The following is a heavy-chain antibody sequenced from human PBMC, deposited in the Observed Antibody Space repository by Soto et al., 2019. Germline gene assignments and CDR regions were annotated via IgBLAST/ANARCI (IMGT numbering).Heavy chain of an antibody. V-gene: IGHV3-30*03. J-gene: IGHJ6*02. CDR3: ARDRITMIVVVITPYSYYYGLDV. Sequence: QVQLVESGGGAVQPGRSLRLSCAASGFTFSNYGMHWVRQAPGKGLEWVALVTNDGSTKYYADSVKGRFTISRDNSKNTLDLEMNSLRTEDTAMYYCARDRITMIVVVITPYSYYYGLDVWGQGTTVTVSS. D-gene: IGHD3-22*01. CDR1: GFTFSNYG. CDR2: VTNDGSTK.